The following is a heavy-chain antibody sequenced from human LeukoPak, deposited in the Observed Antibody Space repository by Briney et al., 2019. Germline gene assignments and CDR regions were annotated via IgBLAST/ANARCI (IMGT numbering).Heavy chain of an antibody. CDR3: ARRDDSSGYHKIFDY. D-gene: IGHD3-22*01. CDR2: IYYSGST. Sequence: SETLSLTCTVSGGSISSYYWSWIRQPPGKGLEWIGYIYYSGSTNYNPSLKSRVTISIDTSKNQFYLKLSSLTAADTAVYYCARRDDSSGYHKIFDYWGPGTLVTVSS. J-gene: IGHJ4*02. V-gene: IGHV4-59*08. CDR1: GGSISSYY.